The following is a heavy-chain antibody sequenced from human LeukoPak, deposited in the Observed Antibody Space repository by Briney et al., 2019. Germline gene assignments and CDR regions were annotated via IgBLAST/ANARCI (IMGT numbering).Heavy chain of an antibody. J-gene: IGHJ5*02. CDR1: GFTFSSYS. CDR3: ARDIASLAVAVPSFDP. Sequence: GGSLRLSCAASGFTFSSYSMNWVRQAPGKGLEWVSSISSSSSYIYYADSVKGRFTISRDNAKNSLYLQMNSLRAEDTAVYYCARDIASLAVAVPSFDPWGQGTLVTVSS. D-gene: IGHD6-19*01. V-gene: IGHV3-21*01. CDR2: ISSSSSYI.